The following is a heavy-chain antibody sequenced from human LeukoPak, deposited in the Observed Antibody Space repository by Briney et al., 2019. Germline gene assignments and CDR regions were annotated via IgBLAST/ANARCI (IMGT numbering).Heavy chain of an antibody. J-gene: IGHJ3*02. Sequence: PSETLSLTCTVSGGSISSYYWSWIRQPPGKGLEWIGYIYYSGSTNYNPSLKSRVTISVDTSKNQFSLKLSSVTAADTAVYYCATRGYSYDAFDIWGQGTMVTVSS. CDR1: GGSISSYY. CDR3: ATRGYSYDAFDI. D-gene: IGHD5-18*01. CDR2: IYYSGST. V-gene: IGHV4-59*08.